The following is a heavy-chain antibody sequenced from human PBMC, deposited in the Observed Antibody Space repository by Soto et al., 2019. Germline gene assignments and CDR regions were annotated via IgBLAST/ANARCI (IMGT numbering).Heavy chain of an antibody. V-gene: IGHV4-4*02. Sequence: QVQLQESGPGLVKPSGTLSLTCAVSSGSISSSNWWSWVRQPPGKGLEWIGEIYHSGSTNYNPSLQSRVTISVDKSKNQFSLKLSSVTAADTAVYYCARDARGYSYGYYYYYYMDVWGKGTTVTVSS. CDR3: ARDARGYSYGYYYYYYMDV. D-gene: IGHD5-18*01. CDR1: SGSISSSNW. J-gene: IGHJ6*03. CDR2: IYHSGST.